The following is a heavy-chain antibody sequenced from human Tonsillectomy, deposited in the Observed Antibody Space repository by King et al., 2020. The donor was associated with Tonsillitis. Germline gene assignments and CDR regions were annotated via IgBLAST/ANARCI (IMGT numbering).Heavy chain of an antibody. CDR2: ISYDGSNK. D-gene: IGHD4-17*01. CDR3: ARGARIDGDYDFLEYFQQ. CDR1: GFTFCNFD. V-gene: IGHV3-30*03. Sequence: VQLVESGGGVVQPGRSLRLSCAASGFTFCNFDMHWVRQAPGKGLEWVAVISYDGSNKYCADSVKGRFTISRDNSKNTLYLQMNSLTTEDTAVFYCARGARIDGDYDFLEYFQQWGQGTLVTVSS. J-gene: IGHJ1*01.